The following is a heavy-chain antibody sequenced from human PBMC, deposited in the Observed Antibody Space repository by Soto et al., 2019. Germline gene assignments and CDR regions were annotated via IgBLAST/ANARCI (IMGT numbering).Heavy chain of an antibody. CDR1: GYTFTSSA. CDR2: INAGNGNI. J-gene: IGHJ4*02. D-gene: IGHD6-19*01. V-gene: IGHV1-3*01. CDR3: ARDGVVAGDSNFDY. Sequence: GASVKVSCKASGYTFTSSAIHWVRQAPGQGLEWMGWINAGNGNIKHSQKFQHRVTITRDTSASTAYMELSSLRLEDTAVYYCARDGVVAGDSNFDYWGQGTLVTVSS.